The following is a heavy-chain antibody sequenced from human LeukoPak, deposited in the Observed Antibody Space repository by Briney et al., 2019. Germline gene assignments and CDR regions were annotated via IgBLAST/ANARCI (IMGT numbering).Heavy chain of an antibody. CDR2: INHSGST. J-gene: IGHJ4*02. CDR3: ARGINFDY. Sequence: SETLSLTCAVYGGSFSGYYWSWIRQPPGKGLEWIGEINHSGSTNYNPSLKSRVTISVDTSKNRFSLKLSSVTAADTAVYYCARGINFDYWGQGTLVTVSS. V-gene: IGHV4-34*01. CDR1: GGSFSGYY.